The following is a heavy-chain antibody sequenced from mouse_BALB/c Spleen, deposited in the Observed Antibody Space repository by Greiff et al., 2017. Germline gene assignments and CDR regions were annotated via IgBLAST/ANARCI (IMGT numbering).Heavy chain of an antibody. Sequence: QVHVKQSGAELARPGASVKLSCKASGYTFTSYWMQWVKQRPGQGLEWIGQIYPGDGDTNYNGKFKGKATLTADKSSSTAYMQLSSLTSEDSAVYFCARRASLYAMDYWGQGTSVTVSS. V-gene: IGHV1-80*01. D-gene: IGHD3-1*01. CDR1: GYTFTSYW. J-gene: IGHJ4*01. CDR2: IYPGDGDT. CDR3: ARRASLYAMDY.